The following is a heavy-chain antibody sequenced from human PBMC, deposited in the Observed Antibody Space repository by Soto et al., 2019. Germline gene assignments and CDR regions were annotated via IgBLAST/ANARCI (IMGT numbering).Heavy chain of an antibody. D-gene: IGHD1-1*01. CDR2: ISYDGINK. Sequence: HPGGSLRLSCAASGFTFSSYGMHWVRQAPGKGLEWVSVISYDGINKYYADSVKGRFTISRDNSKNTLDLQMNSLRAEDTAVYYCAKSVYNWNDGFFDYWGQGTLVTVSS. V-gene: IGHV3-30*18. CDR3: AKSVYNWNDGFFDY. CDR1: GFTFSSYG. J-gene: IGHJ4*02.